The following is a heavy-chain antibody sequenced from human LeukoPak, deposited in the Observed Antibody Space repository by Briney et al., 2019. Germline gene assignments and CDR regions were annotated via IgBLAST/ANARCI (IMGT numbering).Heavy chain of an antibody. V-gene: IGHV3-7*01. Sequence: GGSLRLSCAASGFTFVSDWMSWVRQAPGKGLEWVANIEQDGSKKYYVDSVKGRFSISRDNAKNSVSLQMNSLRAGDTAVYYCVRDRLLDIAIAGPYWYFDLWGRGTLVTVSS. CDR1: GFTFVSDW. J-gene: IGHJ2*01. CDR2: IEQDGSKK. CDR3: VRDRLLDIAIAGPYWYFDL. D-gene: IGHD5-12*01.